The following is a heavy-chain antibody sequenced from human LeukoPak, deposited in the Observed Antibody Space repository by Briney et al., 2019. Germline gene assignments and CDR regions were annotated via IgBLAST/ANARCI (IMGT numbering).Heavy chain of an antibody. J-gene: IGHJ4*02. V-gene: IGHV4-31*03. CDR1: GGSISSGGYY. D-gene: IGHD2-2*01. CDR3: ARRYCSSTSCNGWVDY. Sequence: SETLSLTCTVSGGSISSGGYYWSWIRQHPGKGLEWIGYIYYSGSTYYNPSLKSRVTISVDTSKNQFSLKLSSVTAADTAVYYCARRYCSSTSCNGWVDYWGQGTLVTVSS. CDR2: IYYSGST.